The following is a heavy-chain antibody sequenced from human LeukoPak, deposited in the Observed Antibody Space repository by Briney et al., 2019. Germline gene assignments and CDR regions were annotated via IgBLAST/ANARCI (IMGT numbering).Heavy chain of an antibody. D-gene: IGHD1-14*01. V-gene: IGHV1-18*01. Sequence: ASVKVSCKASGYTFSSYSISWVRKAPGQGLEWMGWISVYNGNTNYAQNLQGRVTMTTDTSTTTAYMELRSLTSDDTAVYYCARENRGSLDYWGQGTLVTVSS. CDR3: ARENRGSLDY. CDR2: ISVYNGNT. J-gene: IGHJ4*02. CDR1: GYTFSSYS.